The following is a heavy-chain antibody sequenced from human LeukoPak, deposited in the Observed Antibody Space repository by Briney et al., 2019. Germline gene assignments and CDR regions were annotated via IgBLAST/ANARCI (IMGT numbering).Heavy chain of an antibody. V-gene: IGHV3-9*01. J-gene: IGHJ6*03. Sequence: GGSLRLSCAASGFTFDDYAMHWVRQAPGKGLEWVSGISWTSGTIGYADSVKGRFTISRDNAKNSLYLQMNSLRAEDTALYYCAKGRGFGELFYMDVWGKGTAVTISS. D-gene: IGHD3-10*01. CDR1: GFTFDDYA. CDR3: AKGRGFGELFYMDV. CDR2: ISWTSGTI.